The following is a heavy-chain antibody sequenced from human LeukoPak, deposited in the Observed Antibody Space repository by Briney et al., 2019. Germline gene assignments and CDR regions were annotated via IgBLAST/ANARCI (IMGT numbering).Heavy chain of an antibody. V-gene: IGHV3-11*06. CDR2: ISSSSSYT. D-gene: IGHD3-22*01. J-gene: IGHJ4*02. Sequence: PGGSLRLSCAASGFSFWHHAMHWVRQAPGKGLEWVSYISSSSSYTNYADSVKGRFTISRDNAKNSLYLQMNSLRAEDTAVYYCARGGVYDSSGYKVYWGQGTLVTVSS. CDR3: ARGGVYDSSGYKVY. CDR1: GFSFWHHA.